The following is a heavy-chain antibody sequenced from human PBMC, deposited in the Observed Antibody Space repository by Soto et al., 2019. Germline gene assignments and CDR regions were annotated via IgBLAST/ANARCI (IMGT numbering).Heavy chain of an antibody. CDR1: GYTFLNYY. CDR2: INPTGGST. D-gene: IGHD3-9*01. V-gene: IGHV1-46*03. CDR3: GRHLEAGYV. J-gene: IGHJ4*02. Sequence: ASVQVSCKASGYTFLNYYIHGVRQAPGHGLEWMAIINPTGGSTNYAQKFQGRLTLTMDTSTSTVYMELSSLPSEDTAVYYCGRHLEAGYVWRQGTLVSVSS.